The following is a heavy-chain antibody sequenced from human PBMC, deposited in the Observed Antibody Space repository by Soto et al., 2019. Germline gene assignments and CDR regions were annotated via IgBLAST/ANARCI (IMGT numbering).Heavy chain of an antibody. CDR1: RFSLSTSGVG. J-gene: IGHJ3*02. CDR2: IYWDDDK. CDR3: AHRGTNDFWSGYYKLGAFDI. D-gene: IGHD3-3*01. V-gene: IGHV2-5*02. Sequence: SGPTLVNPTQTLKLTCTFSRFSLSTSGVGVGWIRQPPGKALEWLALIYWDDDKRYSPSLKSRLTITKDTSKNQVVLTMTNMDPVDTATYYCAHRGTNDFWSGYYKLGAFDIWGQGTMVTVSS.